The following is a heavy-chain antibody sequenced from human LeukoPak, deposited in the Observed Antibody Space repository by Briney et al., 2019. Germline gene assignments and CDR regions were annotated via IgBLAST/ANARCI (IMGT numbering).Heavy chain of an antibody. CDR2: INRNSGGT. D-gene: IGHD4-17*01. CDR1: GYTFTGYY. J-gene: IGHJ6*04. Sequence: GASVKVSCKASGYTFTGYYMHWVRQAPGQGLEWMGWINRNSGGTNYAQKFQGWFTMTRDTSISTAYMELSRLRSDDTAVYYCATDYGDYGNYYYGMDVWGKGTTVTVSS. CDR3: ATDYGDYGNYYYGMDV. V-gene: IGHV1-2*04.